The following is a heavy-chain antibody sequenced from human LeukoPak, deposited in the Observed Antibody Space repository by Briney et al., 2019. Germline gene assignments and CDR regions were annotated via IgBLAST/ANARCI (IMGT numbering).Heavy chain of an antibody. CDR1: GYTFTDYY. Sequence: ASVKISCKVSGYTFTDYYMHWVQQAPGKGLEWMGLVDPEDGETIYAEKLQGRVTITADTSTDTAYMELSSLRSEGTAVYYCATEPPEGQWLAFDYWGQGTLVTVSS. CDR3: ATEPPEGQWLAFDY. D-gene: IGHD6-19*01. CDR2: VDPEDGET. J-gene: IGHJ4*02. V-gene: IGHV1-69-2*01.